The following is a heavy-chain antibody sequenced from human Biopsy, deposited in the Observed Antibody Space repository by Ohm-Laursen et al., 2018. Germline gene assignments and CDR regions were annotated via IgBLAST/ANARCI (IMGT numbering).Heavy chain of an antibody. J-gene: IGHJ4*02. V-gene: IGHV4-59*07. CDR2: IYYSGNT. Sequence: SDTLSLTCTVSGGSIKSYYWNWTRQPPGKGLEWIGIIYYSGNTKYNPSLKSRATISVDTSKNQFSLKVISVTAADTAVYYCARLTGDPSYWGQGILVTVSS. CDR3: ARLTGDPSY. D-gene: IGHD7-27*01. CDR1: GGSIKSYY.